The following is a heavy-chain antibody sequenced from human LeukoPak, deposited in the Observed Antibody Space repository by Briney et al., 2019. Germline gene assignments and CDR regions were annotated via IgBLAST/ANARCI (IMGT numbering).Heavy chain of an antibody. V-gene: IGHV3-9*01. J-gene: IGHJ4*02. CDR1: GFTFDNYA. D-gene: IGHD6-19*01. CDR2: ISWNSGYI. Sequence: QPGGSLRLSCAASGFTFDNYAMHWVRQAPGKGLEWLSIISWNSGYIGYADSVKGRFTISTDNAKKSLDLQMNSLRAEDTAFYYCAKVRGTYSSGYFFDYWGQGTLVTVSS. CDR3: AKVRGTYSSGYFFDY.